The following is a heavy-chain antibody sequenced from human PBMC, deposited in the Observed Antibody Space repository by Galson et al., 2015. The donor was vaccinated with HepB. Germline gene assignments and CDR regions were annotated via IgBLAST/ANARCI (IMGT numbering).Heavy chain of an antibody. D-gene: IGHD2-2*01. Sequence: SLRLSCAASGFTFSSYSMNWVRQAPGKGLEWVSSISSSSSYIYYADSVKGRFTISRDNAKNSLYLQMNSLRAEDTAVYYCAREGGYCSSTSCYSEGNYYYYGMDVWGQGTTVTVSS. CDR2: ISSSSSYI. J-gene: IGHJ6*02. CDR3: AREGGYCSSTSCYSEGNYYYYGMDV. V-gene: IGHV3-21*01. CDR1: GFTFSSYS.